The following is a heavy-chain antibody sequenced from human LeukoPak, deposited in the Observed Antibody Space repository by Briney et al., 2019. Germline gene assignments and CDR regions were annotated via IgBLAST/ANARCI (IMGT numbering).Heavy chain of an antibody. CDR3: AKGVFEDYDFWSGYYRDSRGTYYFDY. CDR1: GFTFSSYA. CDR2: ISGSGGST. D-gene: IGHD3-3*01. V-gene: IGHV3-23*01. Sequence: PGESLRLSCAASGFTFSSYAMSWVRQAPGKGLEWVSAISGSGGSTYYAYSVKGRFTISRDNSKNTLYLQMNSVRAEDTAVYYCAKGVFEDYDFWSGYYRDSRGTYYFDYRGQGTLVTVSS. J-gene: IGHJ4*02.